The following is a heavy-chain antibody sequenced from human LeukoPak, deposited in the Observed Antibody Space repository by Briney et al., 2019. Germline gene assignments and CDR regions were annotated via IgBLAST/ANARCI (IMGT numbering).Heavy chain of an antibody. Sequence: SETLSLTCTVSGGSISSGSYYWSWIRQPAGKGLEWIGRIYTSVSTNYNPSLKSRVTISVDTSKNQFSLKLSSVTAADTAVYYCARDHCSSTSCYVFSGWFDPWGQGTLVTVSS. CDR2: IYTSVST. V-gene: IGHV4-61*02. CDR1: GGSISSGSYY. J-gene: IGHJ5*02. CDR3: ARDHCSSTSCYVFSGWFDP. D-gene: IGHD2-2*01.